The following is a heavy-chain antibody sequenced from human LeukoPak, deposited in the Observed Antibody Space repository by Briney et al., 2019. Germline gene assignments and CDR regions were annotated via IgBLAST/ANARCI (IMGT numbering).Heavy chain of an antibody. CDR3: ARDLGGYPFFRDV. V-gene: IGHV4-38-2*02. CDR2: FHYSGST. D-gene: IGHD2-15*01. CDR1: GYSIISGYS. J-gene: IGHJ6*04. Sequence: SETLSLTCTVSGYSIISGYSWEWIRQPPGKGLEWIGSFHYSGSTYYNPSLMSRVTISGDTSKNQFSLRLSSVTAADTAVYFCARDLGGYPFFRDVGGRGTTVTVSS.